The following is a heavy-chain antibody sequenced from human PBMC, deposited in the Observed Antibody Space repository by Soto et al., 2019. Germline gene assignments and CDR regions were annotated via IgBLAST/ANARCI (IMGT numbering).Heavy chain of an antibody. V-gene: IGHV1-8*01. CDR2: LNPNRGNT. D-gene: IGHD3-9*01. J-gene: IGHJ5*02. CDR1: GYTFTSYD. Sequence: QVQLVQSGAEVKKPGASVKVSCKASGYTFTSYDINWVRQATGQGLEWMGWLNPNRGNTGYAQKFQGRVTKTRNTAISTAYMELSSMRSEDTAVYYCARGGHMTDYDILTGYYTNWFDPWGQGTLVTVSS. CDR3: ARGGHMTDYDILTGYYTNWFDP.